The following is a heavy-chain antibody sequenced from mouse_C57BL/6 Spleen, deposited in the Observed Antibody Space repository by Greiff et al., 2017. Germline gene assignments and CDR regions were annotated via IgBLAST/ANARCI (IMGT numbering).Heavy chain of an antibody. V-gene: IGHV1-64*01. CDR1: GYTFTSYW. J-gene: IGHJ3*01. CDR3: ASYSNSWLAY. Sequence: VQLQQPGAELVQPGASVKLSCKASGYTFTSYWMHWVKQRPGPGLEWIGMIHPNSGSTNYNEKFKSKATLTVDKSSSTAYMQLSSLTSEDSAVYYCASYSNSWLAYWGQGTLVTVSA. D-gene: IGHD2-5*01. CDR2: IHPNSGST.